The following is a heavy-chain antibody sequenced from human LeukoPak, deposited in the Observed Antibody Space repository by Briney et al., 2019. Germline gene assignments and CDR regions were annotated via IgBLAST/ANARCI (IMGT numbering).Heavy chain of an antibody. CDR1: GYTFTGYY. J-gene: IGHJ4*02. CDR2: VNPNSGGT. Sequence: ASVKVSCKASGYTFTGYYMHWVRQAPGQGLEWMGWVNPNSGGTNYAQKFQGRVTMTRDTSISTAYMELGSLRSDDTAVYYCARDLYDSSGYGGLGYWGQGTLVTVSS. V-gene: IGHV1-2*02. D-gene: IGHD3-22*01. CDR3: ARDLYDSSGYGGLGY.